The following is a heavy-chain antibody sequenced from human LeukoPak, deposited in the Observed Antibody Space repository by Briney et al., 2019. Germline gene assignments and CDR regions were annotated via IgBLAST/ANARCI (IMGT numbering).Heavy chain of an antibody. J-gene: IGHJ4*02. D-gene: IGHD2-21*01. CDR1: GYTFTSYD. CDR3: ARFILVGSYFDY. Sequence: ASVKVSCKASGYTFTSYDINWVRQATGQGLEWMGWMNPNSGNTGYAQKFQGRVTMTRNTSISTAYMELSSLRSEDTAVYYCARFILVGSYFDYWGQGTLVTVSS. V-gene: IGHV1-8*01. CDR2: MNPNSGNT.